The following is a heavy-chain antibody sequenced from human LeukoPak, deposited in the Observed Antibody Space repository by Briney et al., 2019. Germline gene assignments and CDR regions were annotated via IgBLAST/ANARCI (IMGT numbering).Heavy chain of an antibody. CDR2: INPNSGGT. CDR3: ATTGAHSSGWYLY. D-gene: IGHD6-19*01. J-gene: IGHJ4*02. Sequence: GASVKVSCKASGYTFTVYYMHWVRQAPGQGLEWMGWINPNSGGTNYAQKFQGRVTMTRDTSISTAYMELSRLRSDDTAVYYCATTGAHSSGWYLYWGQGTLVTVSS. CDR1: GYTFTVYY. V-gene: IGHV1-2*02.